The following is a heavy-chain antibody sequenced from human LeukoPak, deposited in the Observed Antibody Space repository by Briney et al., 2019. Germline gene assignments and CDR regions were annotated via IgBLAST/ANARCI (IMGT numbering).Heavy chain of an antibody. V-gene: IGHV3-23*01. CDR1: GFTFGSYA. CDR2: LSGSGGSA. CDR3: AKGRYESSGFNWAA. Sequence: GGSLRLSCAASGFTFGSYAMSWVRQAPGKGLEWVSALSGSGGSAYYADSVKGRFTISRDNSKNTLYLQMNSLRAEDTAVYYCAKGRYESSGFNWAAWGQGTLVTVSS. D-gene: IGHD3-22*01. J-gene: IGHJ4*02.